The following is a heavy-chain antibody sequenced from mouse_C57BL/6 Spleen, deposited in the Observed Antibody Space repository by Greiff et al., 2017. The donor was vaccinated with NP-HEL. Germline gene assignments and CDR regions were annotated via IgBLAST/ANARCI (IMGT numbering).Heavy chain of an antibody. V-gene: IGHV1-61*01. Sequence: QVQLQQPGAELVRPGSSVKLSCKASGYTFTSYWMDWVKQRPGQGLEWIGNIYPSDSETNYNQKFKDKATLTVDKSSSTAYMQLSSLTSEDSAVYYCARGNGNYWYFDVWGTGTTVTVSS. CDR2: IYPSDSET. CDR1: GYTFTSYW. CDR3: ARGNGNYWYFDV. J-gene: IGHJ1*03. D-gene: IGHD2-1*01.